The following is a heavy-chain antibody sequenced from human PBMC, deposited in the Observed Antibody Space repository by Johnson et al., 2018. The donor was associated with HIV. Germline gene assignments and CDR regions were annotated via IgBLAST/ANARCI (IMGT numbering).Heavy chain of an antibody. Sequence: VQLVESGGGLVKPGGSLRLSCAASGFTFSNAWMSWVRQAPGKGLEWVGRIKSKTDGGTTDYAAPVKGRFTISRDDSKNTLYLQMNSLKTEDTAVYYCTTEAYSSSSAACEIWGQGTMVTVSS. D-gene: IGHD6-6*01. V-gene: IGHV3-15*01. CDR1: GFTFSNAW. J-gene: IGHJ3*02. CDR3: TTEAYSSSSAACEI. CDR2: IKSKTDGGTT.